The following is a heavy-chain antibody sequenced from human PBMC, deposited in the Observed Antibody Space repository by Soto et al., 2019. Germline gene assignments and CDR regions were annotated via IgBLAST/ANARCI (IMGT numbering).Heavy chain of an antibody. CDR2: INTDGITT. D-gene: IGHD5-12*01. CDR1: GFTLSNYW. Sequence: EVQLVESGGVSVQPGGSLRLSCTASGFTLSNYWMHWVRQAPGKGLVWVSRINTDGITTTYADSVKGRFTISRDNAKNTFYLQMNSLRDEDTAVYYCVRIRRGDGYTFGYWGQGTLVTVSS. J-gene: IGHJ4*02. CDR3: VRIRRGDGYTFGY. V-gene: IGHV3-74*01.